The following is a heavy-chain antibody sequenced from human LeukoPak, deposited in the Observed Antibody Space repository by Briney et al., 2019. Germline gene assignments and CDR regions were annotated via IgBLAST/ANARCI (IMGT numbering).Heavy chain of an antibody. Sequence: SVKVSCKASGGTFGSYAISWVRQAPGQGLEWMGGIIPIFGTANYAQKFQGRVTITADESTSTAYMELSSLRSEDTAVYYCARGRSSGWSDFDYWGQGTLVTVSS. D-gene: IGHD6-19*01. V-gene: IGHV1-69*13. CDR1: GGTFGSYA. CDR2: IIPIFGTA. CDR3: ARGRSSGWSDFDY. J-gene: IGHJ4*02.